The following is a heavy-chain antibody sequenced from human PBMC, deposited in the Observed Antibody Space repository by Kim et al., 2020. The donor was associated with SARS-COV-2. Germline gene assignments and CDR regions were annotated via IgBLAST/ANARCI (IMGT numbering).Heavy chain of an antibody. Sequence: LKSRVTISVDTSKNQFSLKLSSVTAADTAVYYCARHGRPNYYDSSGFFDYWGQGTLVTVSS. J-gene: IGHJ4*02. V-gene: IGHV4-39*01. CDR3: ARHGRPNYYDSSGFFDY. D-gene: IGHD3-22*01.